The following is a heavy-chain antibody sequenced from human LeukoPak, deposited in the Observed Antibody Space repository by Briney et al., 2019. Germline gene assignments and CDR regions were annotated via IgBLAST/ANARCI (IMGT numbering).Heavy chain of an antibody. CDR1: GDSVSSNSAA. D-gene: IGHD3-16*01. CDR2: TYYRSTWYY. V-gene: IGHV6-1*01. CDR3: AREELGFDH. J-gene: IGHJ4*02. Sequence: SQTLSLTCAISGDSVSSNSAAWTWIRQSPSRGLEWLGRTYYRSTWYYEYSVSVESRITINPETSKNQFSLQVNSVSPEDTAVYYCAREELGFDHWGQGTLATVSS.